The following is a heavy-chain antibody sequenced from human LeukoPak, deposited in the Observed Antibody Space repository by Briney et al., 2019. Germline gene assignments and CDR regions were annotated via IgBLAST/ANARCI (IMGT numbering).Heavy chain of an antibody. CDR2: ISSSSSYI. CDR3: ARDGYYYDSSGYYHDDAFDI. J-gene: IGHJ3*02. V-gene: IGHV3-21*01. CDR1: GFTFSSYS. Sequence: GGSLRLSCAASGFTFSSYSMNWVRQAPGKGLEWVSSISSSSSYIYYADSVKGRFTISRDNAKNSLYLQMNSLRAEDTAVYYCARDGYYYDSSGYYHDDAFDIWGQGTMVTVSS. D-gene: IGHD3-22*01.